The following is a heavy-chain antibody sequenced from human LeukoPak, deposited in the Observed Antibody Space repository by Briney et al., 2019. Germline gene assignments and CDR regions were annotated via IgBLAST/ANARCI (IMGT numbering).Heavy chain of an antibody. CDR2: ISSSSDTK. Sequence: GGSLRLSCAASGFTFSSYSMNWVRQAPGKGLEWVSYISSSSDTKYYAESVKGRFTISRDNAKNSLYLQMNSLSPEDTAVYFCARDLKGGGGNSMIVVVPDAMDIWGQGTMVTVSS. CDR3: ARDLKGGGGNSMIVVVPDAMDI. V-gene: IGHV3-48*04. D-gene: IGHD3-22*01. CDR1: GFTFSSYS. J-gene: IGHJ3*02.